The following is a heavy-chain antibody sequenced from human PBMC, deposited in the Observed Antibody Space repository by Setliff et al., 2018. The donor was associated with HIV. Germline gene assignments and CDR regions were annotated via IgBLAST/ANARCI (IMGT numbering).Heavy chain of an antibody. CDR1: GYSFSSYW. J-gene: IGHJ3*02. D-gene: IGHD3-22*01. V-gene: IGHV5-51*01. Sequence: GESLKISCKGSGYSFSSYWIGWVRQMPGKGLEFMGLLYPADSNIRYSPSFQGQVTISVDKSTSTAYLQWSSLKASDTAMYYCANSHSAYFVDAFDIWGQGTMVTVSS. CDR3: ANSHSAYFVDAFDI. CDR2: LYPADSNI.